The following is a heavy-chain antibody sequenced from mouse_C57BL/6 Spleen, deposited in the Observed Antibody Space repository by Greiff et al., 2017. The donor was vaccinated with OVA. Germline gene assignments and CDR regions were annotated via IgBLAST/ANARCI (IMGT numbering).Heavy chain of an antibody. CDR3: ARGNDYDLYAMDY. CDR1: GYTFTSYW. D-gene: IGHD2-4*01. J-gene: IGHJ4*01. V-gene: IGHV1-55*01. Sequence: QVQLKQPGAELVKPGASVKMSCKASGYTFTSYWITWVKQRPGQGLEWIGDIYPGSGSTNYNEKFKSKATLTVDTSSSTAYMQLSSLTSEDSAVYYCARGNDYDLYAMDYWGQGTSVTVSS. CDR2: IYPGSGST.